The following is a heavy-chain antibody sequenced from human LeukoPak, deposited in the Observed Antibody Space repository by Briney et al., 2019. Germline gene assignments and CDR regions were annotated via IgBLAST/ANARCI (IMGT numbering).Heavy chain of an antibody. V-gene: IGHV3-30-3*01. CDR3: AGVVGGSYWPLIDY. D-gene: IGHD1-26*01. CDR1: GFTVSSYA. J-gene: IGHJ4*02. Sequence: GGSLRLSCAASGFTVSSYAMHWVRQAPGKGLEWVAVISYDGSNKYYADSVKGRFTISRDNSKNTLYLQMNSLRAEDTAVYYCAGVVGGSYWPLIDYWGQRTLVTVSS. CDR2: ISYDGSNK.